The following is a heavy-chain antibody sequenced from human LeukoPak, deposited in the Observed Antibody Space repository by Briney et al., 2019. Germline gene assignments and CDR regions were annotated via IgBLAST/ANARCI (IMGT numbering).Heavy chain of an antibody. CDR2: MWSDGRTT. V-gene: IGHV3-33*06. J-gene: IGHJ4*02. CDR3: AKNGVYCDVHCPADY. D-gene: IGHD2-21*02. CDR1: GFTLSNYG. Sequence: GGSLRLSCVASGFTLSNYGMNWVRQAPGKGLEWVAVMWSDGRTTYYADSVKGRFTISRDNSKNTLYLQLNSLRADDTAVYYCAKNGVYCDVHCPADYWGQGTLVTVSS.